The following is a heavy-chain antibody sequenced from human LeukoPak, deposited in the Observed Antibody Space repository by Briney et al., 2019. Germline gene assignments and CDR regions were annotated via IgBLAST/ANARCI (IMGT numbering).Heavy chain of an antibody. CDR1: ELTFSGYW. Sequence: GGSLRLSCAASELTFSGYWMNWVRQAPGKGLQWVGNIRQDGGQTHYSDSVKGRFTISRDNAKRSLYLQMNSLRAEDTAIYYCAKDRGVTPIPFDYWGQGTLVTVSS. J-gene: IGHJ4*02. D-gene: IGHD2-21*02. CDR3: AKDRGVTPIPFDY. CDR2: IRQDGGQT. V-gene: IGHV3-7*03.